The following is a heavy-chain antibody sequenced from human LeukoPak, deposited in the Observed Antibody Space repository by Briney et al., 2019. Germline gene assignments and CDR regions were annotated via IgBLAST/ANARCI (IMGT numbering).Heavy chain of an antibody. CDR1: GFTFSSYN. Sequence: GGSLRLSCAASGFTFSSYNMNWVRQAPGKGLEWVSVIYSGGDTYYADSVKGRFTISRDISENTLYLQMDNLRAEDTAFYYCARSPPASPFDYWGQGTLVTVSS. J-gene: IGHJ4*02. CDR2: IYSGGDT. V-gene: IGHV3-53*01. CDR3: ARSPPASPFDY. D-gene: IGHD2-2*01.